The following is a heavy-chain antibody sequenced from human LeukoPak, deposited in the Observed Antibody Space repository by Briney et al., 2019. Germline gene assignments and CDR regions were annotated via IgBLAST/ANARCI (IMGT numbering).Heavy chain of an antibody. CDR1: GFTFSSYG. V-gene: IGHV3-30*02. J-gene: IGHJ3*02. D-gene: IGHD5-18*01. Sequence: GGSLRLSCAASGFTFSSYGMHWVRQAPGKGLEWVAFIRYDGSNKYYADSVKGRFTISRDNSKNTLYLQMNSLRAEDTAVYYCARENRYSYALDAFDIWGQGTMVTVSS. CDR2: IRYDGSNK. CDR3: ARENRYSYALDAFDI.